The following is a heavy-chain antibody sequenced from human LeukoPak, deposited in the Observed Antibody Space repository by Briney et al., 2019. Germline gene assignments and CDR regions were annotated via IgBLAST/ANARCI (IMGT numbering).Heavy chain of an antibody. CDR1: GGSISSHY. CDR2: IYYSGST. Sequence: SSETLSLTCTVSGGSISSHYWSWIQQPPGKGLEWIGYIYYSGSTNYNPSLKSRVTISVDTSKNQFSLKLSSVTAADTAVYYCAREGLGGSYFNWFDPWGQGTLVTVSS. CDR3: AREGLGGSYFNWFDP. D-gene: IGHD1-26*01. V-gene: IGHV4-59*11. J-gene: IGHJ5*02.